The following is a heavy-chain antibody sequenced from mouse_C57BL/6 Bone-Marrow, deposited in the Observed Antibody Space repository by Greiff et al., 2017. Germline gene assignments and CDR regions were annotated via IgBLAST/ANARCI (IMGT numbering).Heavy chain of an antibody. CDR2: IDPEDGDT. CDR1: GFNIKDYY. J-gene: IGHJ3*01. V-gene: IGHV14-1*01. Sequence: VQLQQSGAELVRPGASVKLSCTASGFNIKDYYMHWVKQRPEQGLEWIGRIDPEDGDTEYAPKFQGKATMTADTSSNTAYLRLSSLTSEDTAVYYCTTFTTVVAPPFAYWGQGTLVTVSA. D-gene: IGHD1-1*01. CDR3: TTFTTVVAPPFAY.